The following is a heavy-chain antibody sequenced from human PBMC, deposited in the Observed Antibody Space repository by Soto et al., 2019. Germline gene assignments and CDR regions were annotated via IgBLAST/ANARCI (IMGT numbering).Heavy chain of an antibody. CDR1: GYTFTSYD. CDR2: MNPNSGNT. V-gene: IGHV1-8*01. Sequence: DSVKVSCKASGYTFTSYDINWVRQATGQGLEWMGWMNPNSGNTGYAQKFQGRVTMTRNTSISTAYMELSSLRSEDTAVYYCARAHSSSWTLSPCYYYCGMDVWGKGTTVSVSS. D-gene: IGHD6-13*01. J-gene: IGHJ6*04. CDR3: ARAHSSSWTLSPCYYYCGMDV.